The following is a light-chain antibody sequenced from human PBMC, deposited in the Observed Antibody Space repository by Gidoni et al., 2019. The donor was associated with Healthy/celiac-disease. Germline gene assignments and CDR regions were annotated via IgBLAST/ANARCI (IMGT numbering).Light chain of an antibody. CDR3: HQYGSSPIT. Sequence: ECVLTHSPATLSLSPGERATPSGGASHCVSSSNLAWYQQNPGLAPRLLIFDASSMATGIPDRFSGSGSGTDFTLTISRLEPEDFAVYYCHQYGSSPITFGQGTRLEIK. J-gene: IGKJ5*01. V-gene: IGKV3D-20*01. CDR2: DAS. CDR1: HCVSSSN.